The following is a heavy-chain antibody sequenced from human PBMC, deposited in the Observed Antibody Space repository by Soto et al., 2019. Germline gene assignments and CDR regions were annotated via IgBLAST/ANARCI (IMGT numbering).Heavy chain of an antibody. Sequence: VQLVESGGGVVQPGRSLRLSCAASGFIFSSSGMHWVRQAPGKGLEWVAVISYNGGDKYYADSVKGRFTISRDNSKNTLFLQMNSLTADDTALYYCAKVGSSGWYSNYWGQGTLVTVSS. CDR1: GFIFSSSG. V-gene: IGHV3-30*18. CDR2: ISYNGGDK. D-gene: IGHD6-19*01. CDR3: AKVGSSGWYSNY. J-gene: IGHJ4*02.